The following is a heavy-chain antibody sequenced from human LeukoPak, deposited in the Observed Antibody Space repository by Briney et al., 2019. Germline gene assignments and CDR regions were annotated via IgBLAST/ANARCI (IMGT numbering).Heavy chain of an antibody. J-gene: IGHJ3*02. Sequence: GAPVKVSCKASGYTFTTYGISWVRQAPGQGLEWMGWIRTYNGQANYAQKSRGRVTMTTDTSTSIVYMELRSLRSDDTAVYYCARDQSVRLLQTSSTYFKHVFAIWGQGSMVTVSS. CDR3: ARDQSVRLLQTSSTYFKHVFAI. V-gene: IGHV1-18*01. CDR1: GYTFTTYG. CDR2: IRTYNGQA. D-gene: IGHD6-13*01.